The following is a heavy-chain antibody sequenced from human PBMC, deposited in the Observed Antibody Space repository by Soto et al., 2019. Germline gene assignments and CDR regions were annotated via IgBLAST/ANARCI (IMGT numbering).Heavy chain of an antibody. Sequence: ASETLSLTCTVSGGSISSSSYCRGLIRQPPGKGLEWIGSIYYSGSTYYNPSLKSRVTISVDTSKNQFSLKLSSVTAADTAVYYCARAGGYREPGYWGQGTLVTVSS. CDR1: GGSISSSSYC. J-gene: IGHJ4*02. D-gene: IGHD5-12*01. CDR2: IYYSGST. CDR3: ARAGGYREPGY. V-gene: IGHV4-39*01.